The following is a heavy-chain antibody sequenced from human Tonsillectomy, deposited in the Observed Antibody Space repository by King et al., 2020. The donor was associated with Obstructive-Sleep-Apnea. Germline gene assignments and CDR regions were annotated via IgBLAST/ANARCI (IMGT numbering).Heavy chain of an antibody. CDR1: GASISTYY. V-gene: IGHV4-59*01. CDR2: IYYSGAA. CDR3: ASYDFWSGSNRFDS. Sequence: HVQLQESGPGLVKPSETLSLTCSVSGASISTYYWSWIRQPPGKGLEWIGYIYYSGAANYSPSLKSRVTMSVDTSKNQFSLKLTSVTAADTAMYYCASYDFWSGSNRFDSWGQGTLVTVSS. J-gene: IGHJ5*01. D-gene: IGHD3-3*01.